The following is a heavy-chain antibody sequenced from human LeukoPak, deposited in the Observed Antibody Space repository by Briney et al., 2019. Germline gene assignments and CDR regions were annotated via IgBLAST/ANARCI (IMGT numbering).Heavy chain of an antibody. CDR2: INPNSGGT. CDR3: ARGDKKENLSGPSGYFDP. V-gene: IGHV1-2*02. Sequence: ASVKVSCKASGYTFSAYHIHWVRQAPGQGLEWMGWINPNSGGTNFAPKFHGRVSMTRDTSLNTAYMELSSLRSDDTAVYYCARGDKKENLSGPSGYFDPWGQGSLVTVSS. CDR1: GYTFSAYH. D-gene: IGHD3-10*01. J-gene: IGHJ5*02.